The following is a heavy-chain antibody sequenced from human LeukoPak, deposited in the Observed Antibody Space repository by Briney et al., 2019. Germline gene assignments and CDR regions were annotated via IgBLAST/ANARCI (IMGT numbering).Heavy chain of an antibody. CDR3: TTVVPAAMSYYYYYMDV. CDR1: GFTFSNAW. V-gene: IGHV3-15*01. J-gene: IGHJ6*03. D-gene: IGHD2-2*01. Sequence: GGSLRLSCAASGFTFSNAWMSWVRQAPGKGLEWVGRIKSKTDGGTTDYAAPVKGRFTTSRDDSKNTLYLQMNSLKTEDTAVYYCTTVVPAAMSYYYYYMDVWGKGTTVTVSS. CDR2: IKSKTDGGTT.